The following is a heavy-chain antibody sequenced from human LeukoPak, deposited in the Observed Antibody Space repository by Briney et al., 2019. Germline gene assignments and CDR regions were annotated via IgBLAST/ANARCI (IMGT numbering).Heavy chain of an antibody. CDR3: ARRRITMVRGVYAFDI. D-gene: IGHD3-10*01. CDR2: IYYSGST. J-gene: IGHJ3*02. CDR1: GGSISSSSYF. V-gene: IGHV4-39*01. Sequence: SETLSLTYTVSGGSISSSSYFWPWIRQPPGKGLEGFGCIYYSGSTYYNPSLKSRVPISVDTSKNQFSLKLSSVTAADTAVYYCARRRITMVRGVYAFDIWGQGTMVTVSS.